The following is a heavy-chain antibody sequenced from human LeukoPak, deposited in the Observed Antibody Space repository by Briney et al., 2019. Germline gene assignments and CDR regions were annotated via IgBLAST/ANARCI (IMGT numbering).Heavy chain of an antibody. CDR2: ISSSSSYI. J-gene: IGHJ3*02. V-gene: IGHV3-21*01. CDR3: ARGPYYYDSSGVAGAFDI. D-gene: IGHD3-22*01. CDR1: GFTFSSYS. Sequence: GGSLRLSCAASGFTFSSYSMNWVRQAPGKGLEWVSSISSSSSYIYYAGSVKGRFTISRDNAKNSLYLQMNSLRAEDTAVYYCARGPYYYDSSGVAGAFDIWGQGTMVTVSS.